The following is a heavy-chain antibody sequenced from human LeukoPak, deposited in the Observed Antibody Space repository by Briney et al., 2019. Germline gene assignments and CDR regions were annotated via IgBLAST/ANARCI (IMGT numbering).Heavy chain of an antibody. CDR2: INHSGST. D-gene: IGHD5-24*01. CDR3: ALGYNDIWEL. V-gene: IGHV4-4*02. J-gene: IGHJ2*01. Sequence: PSETLSLTCAVSSGSISSSTWWSWVRQPPGKGLEWIGEINHSGSTHYTPSLKSRVTIPVDASDNKFSLKMISVTAADAAVYYCALGYNDIWELWGRGTLVTVSS. CDR1: SGSISSSTW.